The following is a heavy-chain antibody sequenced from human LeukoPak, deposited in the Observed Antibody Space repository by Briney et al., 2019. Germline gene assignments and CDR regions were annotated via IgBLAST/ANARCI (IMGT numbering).Heavy chain of an antibody. Sequence: SSETLSLTCTVSGGSISSSSYYWGWIRQPPGKGLEWIGSIYQSGSTYYNSSLKSRVTVSADTSKNQFSLRLTSVTAADTAEYYCASDRRGLSFCFWGQGTLVTVSS. CDR1: GGSISSSSYY. CDR3: ASDRRGLSFCF. J-gene: IGHJ4*02. D-gene: IGHD3-22*01. CDR2: IYQSGST. V-gene: IGHV4-39*01.